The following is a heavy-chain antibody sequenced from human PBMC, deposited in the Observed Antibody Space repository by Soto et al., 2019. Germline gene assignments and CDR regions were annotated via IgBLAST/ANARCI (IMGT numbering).Heavy chain of an antibody. V-gene: IGHV3-23*01. D-gene: IGHD3-22*01. J-gene: IGHJ4*02. CDR2: ISGSGGSS. CDR3: AGRGGVEVTGFVY. CDR1: GFTFINYG. Sequence: GSLRLSCAASGFTFINYGMGWVRQAPGKGLEWVSSISGSGGSSYHADSVRGRITISRDNSKNTLFLQMNNLRAEDTAIYYCAGRGGVEVTGFVYWGQGTMVTVSS.